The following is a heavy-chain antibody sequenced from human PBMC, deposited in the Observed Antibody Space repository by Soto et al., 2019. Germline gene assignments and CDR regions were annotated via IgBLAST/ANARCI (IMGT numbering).Heavy chain of an antibody. CDR3: TRAPRGEN. CDR1: GYTFTSFP. J-gene: IGHJ1*01. D-gene: IGHD2-21*01. V-gene: IGHV1-3*01. Sequence: ASVKVSCKASGYTFTSFPIHWVRQAPGQRLEWTGWINAGNGDTKYSQKFQGRVTVTRDTSASTAYMELISLRSEDTAAYYCTRAPRGENWGQGTLVTVSS. CDR2: INAGNGDT.